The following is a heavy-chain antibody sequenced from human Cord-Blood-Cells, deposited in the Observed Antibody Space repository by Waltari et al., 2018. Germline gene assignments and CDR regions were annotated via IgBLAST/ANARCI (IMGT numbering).Heavy chain of an antibody. J-gene: IGHJ4*02. D-gene: IGHD6-6*01. V-gene: IGHV3-53*01. CDR3: ARLSYSSSSYFDY. Sequence: EVQLVESGGGLIQPGGSLRLSCAASGFTVSSNYMSWVRQAPGKGLGWFSGFYSVGSTYYRDSVKGRFTISRDNSKNTLYLQMNSLRAEDTAVYYCARLSYSSSSYFDYWGQGTLVTVSS. CDR2: FYSVGST. CDR1: GFTVSSNY.